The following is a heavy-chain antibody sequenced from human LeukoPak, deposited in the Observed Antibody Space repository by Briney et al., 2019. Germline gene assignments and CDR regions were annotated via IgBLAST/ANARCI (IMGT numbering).Heavy chain of an antibody. Sequence: GGSLRLSCAASGFTFSAYAMHWVRQATGKGLEWVSSTGTSGDTYYLGSVKGRFTISRENAKSSLYLQMNSLRAGDTAVYYCARGLPGGLDPWGQGTLVTVSS. D-gene: IGHD4-11*01. V-gene: IGHV3-13*04. CDR1: GFTFSAYA. CDR2: TGTSGDT. CDR3: ARGLPGGLDP. J-gene: IGHJ5*02.